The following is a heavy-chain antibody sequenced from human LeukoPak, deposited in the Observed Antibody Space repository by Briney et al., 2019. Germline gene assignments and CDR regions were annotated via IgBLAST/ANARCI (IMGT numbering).Heavy chain of an antibody. V-gene: IGHV3-23*01. CDR2: ISGSGGST. D-gene: IGHD3-9*01. CDR1: GFTFSSYA. J-gene: IGHJ4*02. CDR3: AKDTVLRYFDWFGTFDY. Sequence: GGSLRLSCAASGFTFSSYAMSWVRQAPGKGLEWVSAISGSGGSTYYADSVKGRFTISRDNSKNTLYLQMNSLRAEDTAVYYCAKDTVLRYFDWFGTFDYWGQGTLVTVSS.